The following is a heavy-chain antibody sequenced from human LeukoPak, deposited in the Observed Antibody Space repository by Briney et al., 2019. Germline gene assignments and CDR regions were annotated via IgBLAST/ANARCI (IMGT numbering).Heavy chain of an antibody. CDR1: GFTFSGSA. Sequence: GGSLRLSCATSGFTFSGSALHWVRQASGKGLEWVGRIRSTANGYATAYAASVKGRFTISRDDSKNTAYLQMDSPKTEDTAVYYCTGNYYGSGSYADFDYWGQGTLVTVSS. CDR2: IRSTANGYAT. J-gene: IGHJ4*02. D-gene: IGHD3-10*01. V-gene: IGHV3-73*01. CDR3: TGNYYGSGSYADFDY.